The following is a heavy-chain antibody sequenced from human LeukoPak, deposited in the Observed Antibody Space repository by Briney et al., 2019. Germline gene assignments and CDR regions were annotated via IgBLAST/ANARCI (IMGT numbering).Heavy chain of an antibody. J-gene: IGHJ4*02. Sequence: ASVKVSCKASGHTLTSYDINRVRQATGQGLEWMGWMNPNNGNTGYAQKFQGRVTITRNTSISSAYMELSSLRSEDTAVYYCARVPKRRITIFGVVRGGYYFDYWGQGTLVTVSS. V-gene: IGHV1-8*03. CDR2: MNPNNGNT. CDR3: ARVPKRRITIFGVVRGGYYFDY. CDR1: GHTLTSYD. D-gene: IGHD3-3*01.